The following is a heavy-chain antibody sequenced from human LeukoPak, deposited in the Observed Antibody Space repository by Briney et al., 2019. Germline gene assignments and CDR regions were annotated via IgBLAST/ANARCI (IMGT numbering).Heavy chain of an antibody. Sequence: SETLSLTCTVSGDSISSYYWSWIRQPPGKGLEWIGYIYHSGSTNYNPSLKSRVTVSADTSKDQFSLKLASVTAADTAVYYCATGYSSTWYYFDYWGQGTLVTVSS. J-gene: IGHJ4*02. D-gene: IGHD6-13*01. CDR1: GDSISSYY. CDR2: IYHSGST. CDR3: ATGYSSTWYYFDY. V-gene: IGHV4-59*01.